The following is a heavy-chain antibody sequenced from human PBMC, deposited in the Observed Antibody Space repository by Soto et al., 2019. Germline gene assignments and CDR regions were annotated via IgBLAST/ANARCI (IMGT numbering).Heavy chain of an antibody. Sequence: GGSLRLSCAASEFTFDKYYMTWVRQAPGKGPEWVANIKPDGSEQYYVDSVKGRFTIPRDNANNSLYLQMNSLRAEDTAVYFCARGNWNYYYGFDVWGQGTPVTVSS. D-gene: IGHD1-20*01. CDR3: ARGNWNYYYGFDV. CDR2: IKPDGSEQ. J-gene: IGHJ6*02. V-gene: IGHV3-7*01. CDR1: EFTFDKYY.